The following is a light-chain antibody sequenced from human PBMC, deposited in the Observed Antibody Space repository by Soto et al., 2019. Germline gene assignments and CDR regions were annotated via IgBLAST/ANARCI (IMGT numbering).Light chain of an antibody. CDR1: RSVDRSY. CDR2: AAS. CDR3: QPYGSSRT. V-gene: IGKV3-20*01. J-gene: IGKJ1*01. Sequence: ENVLTQSPGTLSLFPGERATLSCRASRSVDRSYLAWYQQKPGQAPRLLIYAASSRATGTPDRFSGSASGTAFTLTISRLEPEDVAVYYCQPYGSSRTFGQGARVEIK.